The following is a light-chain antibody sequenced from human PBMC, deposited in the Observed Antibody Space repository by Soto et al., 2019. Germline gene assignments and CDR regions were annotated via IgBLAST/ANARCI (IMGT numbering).Light chain of an antibody. V-gene: IGKV3-11*01. CDR3: HQRQSWPRT. J-gene: IGKJ1*01. CDR2: GTS. Sequence: EIVLTQSPVTLSLSPGERATLSCRASQSVSSYLAWYQQKPGQAPRLLMYGTSSRATDIPPSFTGSGSGTEFTLTTSRLEPEDFAVYYCHQRQSWPRTFGQGTKVDIK. CDR1: QSVSSY.